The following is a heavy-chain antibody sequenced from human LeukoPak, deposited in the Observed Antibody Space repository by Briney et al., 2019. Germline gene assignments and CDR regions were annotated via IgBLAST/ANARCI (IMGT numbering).Heavy chain of an antibody. CDR1: GYSFTGYW. Sequence: KISCKGSGYSFTGYWIGWVRQAPGQGLEWMGGIIPIFGTANYAQKFQGRVTITADESTSTAYMELSSLRSEDTAVYYCARFDSSSWSPLDYWGQGTLVTVSS. J-gene: IGHJ4*02. V-gene: IGHV1-69*01. D-gene: IGHD6-13*01. CDR2: IIPIFGTA. CDR3: ARFDSSSWSPLDY.